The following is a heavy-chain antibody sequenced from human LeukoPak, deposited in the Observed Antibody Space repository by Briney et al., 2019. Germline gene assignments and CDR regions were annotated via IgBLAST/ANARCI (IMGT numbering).Heavy chain of an antibody. V-gene: IGHV1-69*04. CDR3: ARVAVEMATMGD. J-gene: IGHJ4*02. D-gene: IGHD5-24*01. Sequence: SVKVSCKASGGTFSSYAISWVRQAPGQGLEWMGRIIPILGIANYAQKLQGRVTITADKSTSTAYMELSSLRSEDTAVYYCARVAVEMATMGDWGQGTLVTVSS. CDR2: IIPILGIA. CDR1: GGTFSSYA.